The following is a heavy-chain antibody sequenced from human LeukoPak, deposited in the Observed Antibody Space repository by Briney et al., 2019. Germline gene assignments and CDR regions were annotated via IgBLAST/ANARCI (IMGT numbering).Heavy chain of an antibody. CDR1: GFTFSNYG. Sequence: GGSLRLSCAASGFTFSNYGMHWVRQAPGKGLEWVAFIRYDGINKYYADSVKGRFTISRDNAKNSLYLHMNSLRAEDAAVYYCARGYYYDSSFDYWGQGTLVTVSS. CDR2: IRYDGINK. D-gene: IGHD3-22*01. J-gene: IGHJ4*02. V-gene: IGHV3-30*02. CDR3: ARGYYYDSSFDY.